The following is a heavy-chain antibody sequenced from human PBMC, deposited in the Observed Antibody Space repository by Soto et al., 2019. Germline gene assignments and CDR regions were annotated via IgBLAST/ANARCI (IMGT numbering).Heavy chain of an antibody. D-gene: IGHD2-15*01. J-gene: IGHJ4*02. V-gene: IGHV3-23*01. CDR2: ISGSGGRT. CDR1: GFTFSNYG. CDR3: AKSDCSGGSCYFPFDC. Sequence: EVQVLESGGGLVQPGGSLRLSCAASGFTFSNYGMSWVRQAPGKGLEWVSSISGSGGRTYYADSVKGRFTISRDNSKNTLYLQTDSLRAGDTAFYYCAKSDCSGGSCYFPFDCWGQGTLVTVSS.